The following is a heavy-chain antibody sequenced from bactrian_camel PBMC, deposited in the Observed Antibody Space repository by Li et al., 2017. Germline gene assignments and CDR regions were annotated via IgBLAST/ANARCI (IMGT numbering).Heavy chain of an antibody. CDR3: AAGNINWAACESRAQNEFKY. CDR1: TQSPFC. D-gene: IGHD8*01. CDR2: VDVNGRK. V-gene: IGHV3S42*01. J-gene: IGHJ4*01. Sequence: VQLVESGGGSVEAGGSLVVSCAYTQSPFCMGWFRQTPGKEREGVAVVDVNGRKSKADSVKGRFTITRDNAKKTLYLQMNNLKPEDTAMYYCAAGNINWAACESRAQNEFKYWGQGTQVTVS.